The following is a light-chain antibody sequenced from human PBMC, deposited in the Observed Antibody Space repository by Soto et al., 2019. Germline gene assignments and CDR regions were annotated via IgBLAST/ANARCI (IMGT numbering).Light chain of an antibody. J-gene: IGKJ2*01. CDR2: DAS. V-gene: IGKV1-5*01. CDR3: QQYNSYSYT. CDR1: QSISSW. Sequence: DIQMTQSPSTLSASVGDRVTITCRASQSISSWLAWYQQKPGKAPKLLIYDASSLESGVPSRFSGSGSGTEFTLTIISLQPDDFATYYCQQYNSYSYTLGQGTKLEIK.